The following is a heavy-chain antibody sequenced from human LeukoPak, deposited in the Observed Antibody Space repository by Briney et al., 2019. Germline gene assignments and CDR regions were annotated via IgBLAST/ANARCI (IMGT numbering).Heavy chain of an antibody. CDR1: VYSFTEYY. CDR3: ARVPVAAAGALDC. D-gene: IGHD6-13*01. J-gene: IGHJ4*02. V-gene: IGHV1-2*02. CDR2: IIPNGGGT. Sequence: ASVKVSCMASVYSFTEYYLHWVRQAPGQGLERMGWIIPNGGGTHIAQKLQGRVTMTRDTSTSIFHMELGRLTSDDTALYCCARVPVAAAGALDCWGQGTLVSVS.